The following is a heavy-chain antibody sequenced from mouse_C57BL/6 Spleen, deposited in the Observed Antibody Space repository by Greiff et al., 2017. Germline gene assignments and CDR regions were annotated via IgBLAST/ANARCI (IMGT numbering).Heavy chain of an antibody. V-gene: IGHV1-64*01. D-gene: IGHD1-1*01. Sequence: QVQLQQPGAELVKPGASVKLSCKASGYTFTSYWMHWVKQRPGQGLEWIGMIHPNSGSTNDNEKFKTKATLTVDKSSSTAYMPLSSLTSEDSAVYYCAIITTAVGLDYWGQGTTLTVSS. CDR1: GYTFTSYW. CDR2: IHPNSGST. J-gene: IGHJ2*01. CDR3: AIITTAVGLDY.